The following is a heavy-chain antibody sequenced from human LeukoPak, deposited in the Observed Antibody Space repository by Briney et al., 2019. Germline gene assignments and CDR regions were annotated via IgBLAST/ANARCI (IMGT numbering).Heavy chain of an antibody. D-gene: IGHD5-18*01. CDR3: ARGEGYSYGYFHL. Sequence: SVKVSCKASGGTFSNYAVSWVRQAPGQGLEWIGRIIPVFGRSDYVENFQGRLTITTDESTSTSYMELSSLRSEDTAVYYCARGEGYSYGYFHLWGQGTLVTVSS. CDR2: IIPVFGRS. J-gene: IGHJ1*01. CDR1: GGTFSNYA. V-gene: IGHV1-69*05.